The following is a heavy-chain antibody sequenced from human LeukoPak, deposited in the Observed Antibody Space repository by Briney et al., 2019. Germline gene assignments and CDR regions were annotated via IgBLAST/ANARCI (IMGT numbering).Heavy chain of an antibody. CDR1: GFTFSSYE. CDR3: ARDNSWYSSGWYFDY. D-gene: IGHD6-19*01. CDR2: ISSSGSTI. V-gene: IGHV3-48*03. Sequence: GGSLRLSCAASGFTFSSYEMNWVRQAPGKGLEWVSYISSSGSTIYYADSVKGRFTISRDNAKNPLYLQMNSLRAEDTAVYYCARDNSWYSSGWYFDYWGQGTLVTVSS. J-gene: IGHJ4*02.